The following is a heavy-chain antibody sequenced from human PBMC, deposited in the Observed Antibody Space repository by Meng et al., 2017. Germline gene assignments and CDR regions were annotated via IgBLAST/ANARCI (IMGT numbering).Heavy chain of an antibody. Sequence: QLKLTKSGPVVVKPSPTLYLICSIFGARVSSNSAALNWFRQSPSRGLEWLGRAYSRSKWYHDYAESVKSRISIDPDTSKNQFSLQLRSVTPEDSAVYYCARGSYSFDSWGQRTLVTVSS. CDR3: ARGSYSFDS. V-gene: IGHV6-1*01. CDR2: AYSRSKWYH. CDR1: GARVSSNSAA. D-gene: IGHD1-26*01. J-gene: IGHJ4*02.